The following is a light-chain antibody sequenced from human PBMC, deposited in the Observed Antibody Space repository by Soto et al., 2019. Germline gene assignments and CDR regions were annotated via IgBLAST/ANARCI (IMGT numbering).Light chain of an antibody. Sequence: DIQMTQSPSSRSASVGERVTITCRASQGIRNDLDWFQQKPGKAPKLLIYAATTLQSGVPSRFSGSGSGTDFTLTISSLQPEDFATYYCLQYKNSPITFGQGTRLEIK. CDR1: QGIRND. CDR2: AAT. CDR3: LQYKNSPIT. V-gene: IGKV1-17*01. J-gene: IGKJ5*01.